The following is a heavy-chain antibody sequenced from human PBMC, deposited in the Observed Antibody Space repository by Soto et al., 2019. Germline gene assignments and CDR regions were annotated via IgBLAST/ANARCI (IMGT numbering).Heavy chain of an antibody. CDR1: GYTFTSYA. V-gene: IGHV1-3*05. Sequence: QVQLVQSGAEEKKPGASVKVSCKASGYTFTSYAMHWVRQAPGQRLEWMGWINAGNGNTKYSQKFQGRVTITGDTCASTAYMELSSLRSEDTAVYYCARAWVVVTAPDYWGQGTLVTVSS. CDR3: ARAWVVVTAPDY. D-gene: IGHD2-21*02. J-gene: IGHJ4*02. CDR2: INAGNGNT.